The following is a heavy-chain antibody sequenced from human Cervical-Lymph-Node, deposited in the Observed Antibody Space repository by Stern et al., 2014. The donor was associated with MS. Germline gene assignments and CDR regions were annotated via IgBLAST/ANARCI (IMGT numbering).Heavy chain of an antibody. Sequence: QVQLVESGGGVVQPGRSLRLSCAASGFTFSRYGMHWVRQAPGKGLGWVALIWYDGTIKYYAESVEGRFTISRDDSKNTLSLQMNNLSAEDTAVYYCAVIYGYCTGGTCYSGDHWGQGTRVTVSS. CDR1: GFTFSRYG. J-gene: IGHJ4*02. CDR3: AVIYGYCTGGTCYSGDH. D-gene: IGHD2-15*01. CDR2: IWYDGTIK. V-gene: IGHV3-33*03.